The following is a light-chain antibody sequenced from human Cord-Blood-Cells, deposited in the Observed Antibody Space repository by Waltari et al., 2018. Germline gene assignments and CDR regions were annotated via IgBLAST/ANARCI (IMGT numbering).Light chain of an antibody. V-gene: IGKV3-15*01. CDR3: QQYNNWPPFT. J-gene: IGKJ3*01. CDR1: QSVSSN. CDR2: GAS. Sequence: EIVMTQSPATLSVSPGERATHSCRASQSVSSNLAWYQQKPGQAPRLLIYGASTRATGIPAWFSGSGSGTEFTLTISSLQSEDFAVYYCQQYNNWPPFTFGPGTKVDIK.